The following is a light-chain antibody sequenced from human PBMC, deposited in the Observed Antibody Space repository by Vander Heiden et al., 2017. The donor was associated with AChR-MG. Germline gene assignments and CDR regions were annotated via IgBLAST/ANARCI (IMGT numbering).Light chain of an antibody. CDR2: DAS. V-gene: IGKV3-11*01. Sequence: ETVLTQSPATLPLSPGERATLSCRASQSVSSYLAWYQQKPGLAPRLLIDDASNRATGLPARFSGRGYGPDFTLTMSSRDPEDFAVYYRQHLCKGPPDTFAHGSK. CDR3: QHLCKGPPDT. CDR1: QSVSSY. J-gene: IGKJ1*01.